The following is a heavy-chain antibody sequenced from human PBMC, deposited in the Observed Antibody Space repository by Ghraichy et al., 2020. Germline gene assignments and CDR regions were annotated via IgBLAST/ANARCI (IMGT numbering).Heavy chain of an antibody. CDR2: ISGRGGST. CDR1: GFTFSSYA. J-gene: IGHJ4*02. V-gene: IGHV3-23*01. D-gene: IGHD6-13*01. CDR3: ATDSSSWYFDY. Sequence: GESLNISCAASGFTFSSYAMSWVRQAPGKGLEWVSVISGRGGSTYYADPVKGRFTISRDNSKNTLYLQMNSLRAEDTAVYYCATDSSSWYFDYWGQGTLVTVSS.